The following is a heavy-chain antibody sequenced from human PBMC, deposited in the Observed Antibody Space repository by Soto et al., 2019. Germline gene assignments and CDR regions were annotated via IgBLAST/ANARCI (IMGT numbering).Heavy chain of an antibody. CDR3: TSRYFDWFPFDY. Sequence: GGCLGRSCRASGFTLGDYAMSWFRQAPGKGLEWVGFIRSKAYGGTTEYAASVKGRFTISRDDSKSIAYLQMNSLKTEDTAVYYCTSRYFDWFPFDYWGQGTLVTVSS. J-gene: IGHJ4*02. D-gene: IGHD3-9*01. V-gene: IGHV3-49*03. CDR1: GFTLGDYA. CDR2: IRSKAYGGTT.